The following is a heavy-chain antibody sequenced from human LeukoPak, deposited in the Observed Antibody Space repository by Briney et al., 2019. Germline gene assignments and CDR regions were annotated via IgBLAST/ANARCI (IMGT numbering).Heavy chain of an antibody. Sequence: GESLKISCKGSGYSLTSYWIGWVRQMPGKGLEWMGIIYPGGSDTRYSPSFQGQVTISADKSISTAYLQWSSLKASDTAMYYCARRRSYSGSYSDAFDIWGQGTMVTVSS. CDR2: IYPGGSDT. D-gene: IGHD1-26*01. CDR3: ARRRSYSGSYSDAFDI. CDR1: GYSLTSYW. J-gene: IGHJ3*02. V-gene: IGHV5-51*01.